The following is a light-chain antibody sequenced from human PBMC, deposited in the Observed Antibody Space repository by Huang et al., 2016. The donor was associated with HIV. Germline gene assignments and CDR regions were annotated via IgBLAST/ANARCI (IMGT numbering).Light chain of an antibody. V-gene: IGKV3-15*01. Sequence: IVMTQSPATLSVSPGERATLSCRASQSIINNLAWYQQKPGQAPRPLIYGASTRASGIPARFSGSGSGTEFTLTISRLQSEDFAVYYCQQYNNWPPSTFGGGTKVEIK. CDR3: QQYNNWPPST. CDR1: QSIINN. CDR2: GAS. J-gene: IGKJ4*01.